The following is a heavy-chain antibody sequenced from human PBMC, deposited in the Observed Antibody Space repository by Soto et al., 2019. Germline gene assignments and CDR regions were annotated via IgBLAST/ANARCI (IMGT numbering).Heavy chain of an antibody. V-gene: IGHV1-46*01. D-gene: IGHD5-12*01. Sequence: ASVKVSCKASGYTFTSYYMHWVRQAPGQGLEWMGIINPSGGSTSYAQKFQGRVTMTRDTSTSTVYMELSSLRSEDTAVYYCARGYIVATILPRYGMDVWGQGTTVTASS. CDR3: ARGYIVATILPRYGMDV. J-gene: IGHJ6*02. CDR1: GYTFTSYY. CDR2: INPSGGST.